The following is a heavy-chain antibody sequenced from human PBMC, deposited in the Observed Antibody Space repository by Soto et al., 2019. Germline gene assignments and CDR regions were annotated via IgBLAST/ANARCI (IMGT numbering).Heavy chain of an antibody. CDR3: ARGTEQFQILWPFALSWLDS. CDR1: GGSFSGYY. D-gene: IGHD2-15*01. Sequence: SETLSLTCAVYGGSFSGYYWSWIRQPPGKGLEWIGAINYSGRTYYNTSLKSRVTISRDTSANHFSLRLTSVTAADTAVYFCARGTEQFQILWPFALSWLDSWSQGTLVTVSS. J-gene: IGHJ4*02. V-gene: IGHV4-34*01. CDR2: INYSGRT.